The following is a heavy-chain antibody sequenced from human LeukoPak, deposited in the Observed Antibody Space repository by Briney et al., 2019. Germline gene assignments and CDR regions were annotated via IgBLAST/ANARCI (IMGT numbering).Heavy chain of an antibody. CDR2: IGPAGTDT. Sequence: PGGSLRLSCAASGFSFNSYWMTWVRQPPGRGLEWLANIGPAGTDTYYVDPVKGRFTISRDNAKNLVYLQMNTLRAEDTAVYSCGRFGYVAGIDLWGQGTLVTVSS. CDR1: GFSFNSYW. CDR3: GRFGYVAGIDL. V-gene: IGHV3-7*01. J-gene: IGHJ4*02. D-gene: IGHD6-19*01.